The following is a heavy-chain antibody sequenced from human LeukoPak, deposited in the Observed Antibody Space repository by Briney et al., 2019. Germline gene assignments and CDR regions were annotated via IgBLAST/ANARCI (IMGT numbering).Heavy chain of an antibody. J-gene: IGHJ6*02. CDR1: GGSISSYY. CDR3: ARHSTRKRYYYYGMDV. Sequence: PSETLSLTCTVSGGSISSYYWSWIRQPPGKGLEWIGYIYYSGSTNYNPSLKSRVTISVDTSKNQFSLKLSSVTAADTAVYYCARHSTRKRYYYYGMDVWGQGTTVTVSS. CDR2: IYYSGST. V-gene: IGHV4-59*08.